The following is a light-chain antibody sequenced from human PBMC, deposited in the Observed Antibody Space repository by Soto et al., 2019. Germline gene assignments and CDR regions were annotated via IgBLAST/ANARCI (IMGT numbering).Light chain of an antibody. CDR2: GVS. V-gene: IGKV3-20*01. CDR1: QSVTSSY. CDR3: QQYGDSPLT. J-gene: IGKJ4*01. Sequence: EIVLTQSPGTLSLSPVERATLSCRASQSVTSSYLAWYQQKPGQAPRLLIYGVSSRATGIPDRFSGSGAGTDFTLTISRLEPEDFAVYYCQQYGDSPLTFGGGTKVDIK.